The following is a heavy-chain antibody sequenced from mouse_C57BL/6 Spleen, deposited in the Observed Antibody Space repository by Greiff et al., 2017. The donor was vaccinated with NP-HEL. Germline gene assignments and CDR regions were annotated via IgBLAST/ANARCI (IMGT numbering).Heavy chain of an antibody. V-gene: IGHV5-4*01. J-gene: IGHJ2*01. CDR3: ARAREGYYFDY. CDR1: GFTFSSYA. Sequence: EVQVVESGGGLVKPGGSLKLSCAASGFTFSSYAMSWVRQTPEKRLEWVATISDGGSYTYYPDNVKGRFTISRDNAKNNLYLQMSHLKSEDTAMYYCARAREGYYFDYWGQGTTLTVSS. CDR2: ISDGGSYT.